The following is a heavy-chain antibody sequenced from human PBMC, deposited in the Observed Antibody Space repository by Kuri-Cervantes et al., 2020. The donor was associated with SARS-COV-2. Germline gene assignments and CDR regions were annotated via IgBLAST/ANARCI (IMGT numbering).Heavy chain of an antibody. CDR2: IKSNTDGGAI. J-gene: IGHJ5*02. V-gene: IGHV3-15*01. D-gene: IGHD6-19*01. Sequence: GESLKISCAASGFKRFTFSDAWMSWVRQAPGKGLEWVGRIKSNTDGGAIDYAAPVKGRFSISRDDSKNTLYLQMNSLKTEDTAVYYCTTGGAAWGQGILVTVSS. CDR1: GFKRFTFSDAW. CDR3: TTGGAA.